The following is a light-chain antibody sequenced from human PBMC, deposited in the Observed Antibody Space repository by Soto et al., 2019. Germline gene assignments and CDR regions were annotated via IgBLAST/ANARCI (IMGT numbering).Light chain of an antibody. V-gene: IGKV1-39*01. CDR3: QQTYRTRT. J-gene: IGKJ1*01. Sequence: DIQMTQSPSSLSASAGDRVTITCRASQGISTYLKWYQHRPGKAPKLLIFDAFTLQRGVPSRFSGSGSGTEFNRTITRLQPEDFATYYCQQTYRTRTFGPGTTVDMK. CDR2: DAF. CDR1: QGISTY.